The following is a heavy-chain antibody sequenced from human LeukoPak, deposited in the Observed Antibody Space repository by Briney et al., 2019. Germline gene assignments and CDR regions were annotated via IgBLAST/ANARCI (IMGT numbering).Heavy chain of an antibody. V-gene: IGHV4-39*07. D-gene: IGHD2-15*01. Sequence: QPSETLSLTCAVSGGSISSSSYYWGWIRQPPGKGLEWIGSIYYSGSTYYNPSLKSRVTISVDTSKNQFSLKLTSVTAADTAVYYCAGVVVAATQLTDIDYWGQGTLVTVSS. CDR3: AGVVVAATQLTDIDY. CDR2: IYYSGST. CDR1: GGSISSSSYY. J-gene: IGHJ4*02.